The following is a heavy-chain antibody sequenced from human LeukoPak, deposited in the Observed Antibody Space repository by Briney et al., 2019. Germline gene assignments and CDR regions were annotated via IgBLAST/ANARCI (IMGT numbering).Heavy chain of an antibody. V-gene: IGHV3-15*01. D-gene: IGHD5-24*01. J-gene: IGHJ4*02. Sequence: GGSLRLSCAASGTTLSDFWFSWVRQAPGKGLEWVARIKAKIHGETIDYAAPVRGRFIISRDDSRNTVYLQMNSLKFEDTAVYYCTRRSTIWGRGTRVTVSS. CDR2: IKAKIHGETI. CDR1: GTTLSDFW. CDR3: TRRSTI.